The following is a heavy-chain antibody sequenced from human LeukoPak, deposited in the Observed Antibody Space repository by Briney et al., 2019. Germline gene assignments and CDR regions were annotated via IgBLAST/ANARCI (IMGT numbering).Heavy chain of an antibody. CDR1: GFTFEDYS. V-gene: IGHV3-43*01. Sequence: GGSLRLSCAPSGFTFEDYSIHWVRQAPGKGLEWVSLITWVGTSTYYADSVKGRLTISRDNSKNTLYLQMNSLRAEDTAVYYCAKDRLGATLYFDDWGQGTLVTVSS. D-gene: IGHD1-26*01. CDR2: ITWVGTST. J-gene: IGHJ4*02. CDR3: AKDRLGATLYFDD.